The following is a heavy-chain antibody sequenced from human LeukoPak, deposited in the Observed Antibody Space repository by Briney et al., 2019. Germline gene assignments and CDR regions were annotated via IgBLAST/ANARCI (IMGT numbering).Heavy chain of an antibody. V-gene: IGHV5-51*01. J-gene: IGHJ6*02. CDR1: GYSFNNYW. D-gene: IGHD2-2*01. CDR3: ARHRRTKTHRYYYGMDV. CDR2: IFPGDSHA. Sequence: GESLKISCKGSGYSFNNYWIGWVRQLPGKGLEWMGNIFPGDSHARYSPSFQGQVTISADTSIRSAYLQLSSLKASDTAMYYCARHRRTKTHRYYYGMDVWGQGTTVTVSS.